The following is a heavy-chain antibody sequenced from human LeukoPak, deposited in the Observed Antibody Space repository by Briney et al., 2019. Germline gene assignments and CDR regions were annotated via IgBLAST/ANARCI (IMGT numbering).Heavy chain of an antibody. CDR2: ISSSSSYI. CDR1: GFTFSSYS. V-gene: IGHV3-21*01. D-gene: IGHD2-2*01. CDR3: ARELPAHNWFDP. J-gene: IGHJ5*02. Sequence: GGSLRLSCAASGFTFSSYSMNWVRQAPGKGLEWVSSISSSSSYIYYADSVKGRFTISRDNAKNSLYLQMNSLRAEDTAVYYCARELPAHNWFDPWGQGTLVTVSS.